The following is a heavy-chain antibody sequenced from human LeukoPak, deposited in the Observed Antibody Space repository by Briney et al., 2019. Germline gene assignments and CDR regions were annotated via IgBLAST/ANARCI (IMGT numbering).Heavy chain of an antibody. J-gene: IGHJ4*02. CDR2: TYYRSKRYN. CDR1: GDSVSSNSAA. Sequence: SQTLSLTCAISGDSVSSNSAAWNWIRQSPSRGLEWLGRTYYRSKRYNDYAVSVKSRITINPDTSKNQFSLQLNSVTPEDTAVYYCAREVDIVLMVYAALDYWGQGTLVTVSS. V-gene: IGHV6-1*01. D-gene: IGHD2-8*01. CDR3: AREVDIVLMVYAALDY.